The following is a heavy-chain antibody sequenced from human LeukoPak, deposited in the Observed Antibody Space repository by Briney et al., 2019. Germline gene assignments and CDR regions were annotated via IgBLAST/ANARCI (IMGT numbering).Heavy chain of an antibody. D-gene: IGHD4-17*01. J-gene: IGHJ4*02. CDR3: ARYSTVTVYYFDY. Sequence: GASVKVSCKASGYTFSDYYMHWVRQAPGQGLEWMGWINPNSGGTNYAQKFQGRVTMTRDTSISTAYMELSRLRSDDTAVYYCARYSTVTVYYFDYWGQGTLVTVSS. CDR2: INPNSGGT. V-gene: IGHV1-2*02. CDR1: GYTFSDYY.